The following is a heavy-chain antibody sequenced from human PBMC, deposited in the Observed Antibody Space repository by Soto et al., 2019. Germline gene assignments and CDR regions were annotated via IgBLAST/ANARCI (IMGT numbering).Heavy chain of an antibody. J-gene: IGHJ5*02. CDR1: GLTFSGYG. Sequence: AVLSLRLSYAASGLTFSGYGIRRVRKAKGKGLEWVSAISGSGGSTYYADSVKGRFTISRDNSKNTLYLQMNSLRAEDTAVYYCAKAYYDFYPWFDPWGQGTLVTVS. V-gene: IGHV3-23*01. CDR3: AKAYYDFYPWFDP. CDR2: ISGSGGST. D-gene: IGHD3-3*01.